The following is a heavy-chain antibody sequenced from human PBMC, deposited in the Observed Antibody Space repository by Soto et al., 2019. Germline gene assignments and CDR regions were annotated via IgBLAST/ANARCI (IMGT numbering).Heavy chain of an antibody. V-gene: IGHV3-48*02. CDR2: INSGTNPI. Sequence: GGSLRLSCAASGFTFSAYTMTWARQAPGKGLQWVSYINSGTNPIYYADSVKGRFTISRDDARNSLYLQMNSLRDEDTAVYYCARTGVNVGLDVWGQGTTVTVS. CDR3: ARTGVNVGLDV. CDR1: GFTFSAYT. D-gene: IGHD3-10*01. J-gene: IGHJ6*02.